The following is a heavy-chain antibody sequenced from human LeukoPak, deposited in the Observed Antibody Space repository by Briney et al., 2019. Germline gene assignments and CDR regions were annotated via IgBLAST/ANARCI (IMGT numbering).Heavy chain of an antibody. CDR2: ISGGGAT. Sequence: GGSLRLSCTASGFSFSNYAMYWVRQAPGEGLEWVSVISGGGATTYADSVKGRFTISRDNSRNTVYLQMDNLRAEDMAVYYCVRPTGYYYYGMDVWGQGTTVTVS. V-gene: IGHV3-23*01. J-gene: IGHJ6*02. CDR3: VRPTGYYYYGMDV. CDR1: GFSFSNYA.